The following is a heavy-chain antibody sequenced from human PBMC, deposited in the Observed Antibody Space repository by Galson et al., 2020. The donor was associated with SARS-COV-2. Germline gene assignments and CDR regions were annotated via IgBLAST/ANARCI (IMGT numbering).Heavy chain of an antibody. CDR1: GYTFTGYY. D-gene: IGHD2-2*01. V-gene: IGHV1-2*02. CDR2: IIPNSGGT. Sequence: ASVKVSCKASGYTFTGYYLHWVRQAPGQGLEWMGWIIPNSGGTNYAQKFQGRVTMTGDTSISTAYMELSSLRSDDTAVYFCARSCSSTTCFQTDGMDVWGQGTTVTVSS. J-gene: IGHJ6*02. CDR3: ARSCSSTTCFQTDGMDV.